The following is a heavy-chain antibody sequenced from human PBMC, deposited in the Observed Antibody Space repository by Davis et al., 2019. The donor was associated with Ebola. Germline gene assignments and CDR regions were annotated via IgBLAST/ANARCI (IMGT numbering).Heavy chain of an antibody. CDR1: GFTFSSYW. D-gene: IGHD5-24*01. J-gene: IGHJ5*02. V-gene: IGHV3-74*01. CDR3: ERGGRWLQNGFDP. CDR2: INSDGSST. Sequence: HTGGSLSLSCAASGFTFSSYWKHWVRQAPGKGLVWVSRINSDGSSTSYGDSVKGRFNISTDNAKNTLYLQMNSLRAEDTAVYYCERGGRWLQNGFDPWGQGTLVTVSS.